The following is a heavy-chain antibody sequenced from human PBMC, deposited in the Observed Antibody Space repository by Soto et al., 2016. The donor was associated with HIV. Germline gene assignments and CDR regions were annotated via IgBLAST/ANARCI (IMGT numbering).Heavy chain of an antibody. Sequence: QVQLVQSGAEVKKPGSSVKISCKTSGGSFSGYAISWVRQAPGQGLEWMGGIIPIVGVGNYAQKFEGRVTITADKSTRAIYMDLSSLRSDDTAVYYCARVTSAVSGTGYYFDHWGQGTLVTVSS. CDR1: GGSFSGYA. D-gene: IGHD6-19*01. V-gene: IGHV1-69*10. CDR3: ARVTSAVSGTGYYFDH. CDR2: IIPIVGVG. J-gene: IGHJ4*02.